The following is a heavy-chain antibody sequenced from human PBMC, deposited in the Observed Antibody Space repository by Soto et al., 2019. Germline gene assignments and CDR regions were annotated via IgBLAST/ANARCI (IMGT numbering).Heavy chain of an antibody. J-gene: IGHJ3*02. D-gene: IGHD1-26*01. CDR2: SGNRANSDTT. V-gene: IGHV3-72*01. Sequence: GGSLRLSCAASGSAFSDHYMDWVRQAPGKGLEWVGRSGNRANSDTTEYGSSVKGGFTISRDDSKNSMYLQMNSLKTEDTAVYYCTRGYSGLDIYAFDIWGPGTLVTVSS. CDR3: TRGYSGLDIYAFDI. CDR1: GSAFSDHY.